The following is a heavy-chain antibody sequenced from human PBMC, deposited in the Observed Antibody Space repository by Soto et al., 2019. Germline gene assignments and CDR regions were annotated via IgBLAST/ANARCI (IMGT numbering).Heavy chain of an antibody. J-gene: IGHJ6*02. V-gene: IGHV3-49*03. Sequence: GGSLRLSCTASGFTFGDYAMSWFRQAPGKGLEWVGFIRSKAYGGTTEYAASVKGRFTISRDDSKSIAYLQMNSLKTEDTAVYYCTRDIVVVTDDKRYYYYYYGMDLWGQGTTVTVSS. CDR2: IRSKAYGGTT. CDR3: TRDIVVVTDDKRYYYYYYGMDL. D-gene: IGHD2-2*01. CDR1: GFTFGDYA.